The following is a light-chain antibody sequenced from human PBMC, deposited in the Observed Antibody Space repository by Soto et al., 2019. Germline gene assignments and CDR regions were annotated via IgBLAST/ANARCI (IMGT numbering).Light chain of an antibody. V-gene: IGLV2-23*01. CDR1: SSEGGSYNL. J-gene: IGLJ1*01. Sequence: QSALTQPASVSGSPGQSITISCTGASSEGGSYNLVSWYQQEPGNAPKVIIYEGSKRPSGVSYRFSGSKAGNAASRTTAGLQAEDADYYYCCSYTSYSTYVFGNGTKLTVL. CDR3: CSYTSYSTYV. CDR2: EGS.